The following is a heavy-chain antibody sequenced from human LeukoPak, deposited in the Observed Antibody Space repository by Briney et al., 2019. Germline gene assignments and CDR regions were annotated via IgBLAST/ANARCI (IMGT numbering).Heavy chain of an antibody. CDR1: GSRFTSYW. V-gene: IGHV5-51*01. D-gene: IGHD5-12*01. Sequence: PGESLKISCKASGSRFTSYWIGWVRQLPGKGLEWMGIIYPYDSDTRYSPSFQGQVTISADKSISTAYLQWSNLKASDTAMYYCARHIGYSAWNPDYWGQGTLVTVSS. CDR3: ARHIGYSAWNPDY. CDR2: IYPYDSDT. J-gene: IGHJ4*02.